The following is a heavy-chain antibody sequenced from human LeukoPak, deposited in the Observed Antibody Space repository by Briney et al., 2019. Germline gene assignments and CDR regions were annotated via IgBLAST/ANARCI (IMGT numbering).Heavy chain of an antibody. Sequence: GGSLRLSCAASGFTFSSYSMSWVRQAPGKGLDWVSAISGSGGSTYYADSVKGRFTISRDNSKTTLYLQMNSLRAEDTAVYSCAKDQVAVASFDYWGQGTLVPVSS. D-gene: IGHD6-19*01. J-gene: IGHJ4*02. CDR1: GFTFSSYS. V-gene: IGHV3-23*01. CDR3: AKDQVAVASFDY. CDR2: ISGSGGST.